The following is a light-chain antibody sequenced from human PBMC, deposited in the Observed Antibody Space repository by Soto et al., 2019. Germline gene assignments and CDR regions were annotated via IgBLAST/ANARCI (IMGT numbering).Light chain of an antibody. J-gene: IGKJ1*01. CDR3: QQYNNYEWT. CDR1: QSISSY. V-gene: IGKV1-5*01. CDR2: DAS. Sequence: IQMTQAPSSLSASVGDRVTITCRASQSISSYLNWYQHKPGKAPKVLIYDASSLESGVPSRFSGSGSGTEFTLTISSLQPDDSAIYYCQQYNNYEWTFGQGTKVDIK.